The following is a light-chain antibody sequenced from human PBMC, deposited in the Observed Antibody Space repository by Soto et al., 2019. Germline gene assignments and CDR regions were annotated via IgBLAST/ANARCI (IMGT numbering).Light chain of an antibody. CDR2: ADD. CDR1: SSDVGSYKL. V-gene: IGLV2-23*01. Sequence: QSGLTQPASVSGSPGQSSTISCTGTSSDVGSYKLVSWYQQHPGKAPKLMIYADDKRPPGVSNRFSGSKSSNTASLTISGLQAEDEADYYCCSYAGTRTYVFGTGTKVTVL. J-gene: IGLJ1*01. CDR3: CSYAGTRTYV.